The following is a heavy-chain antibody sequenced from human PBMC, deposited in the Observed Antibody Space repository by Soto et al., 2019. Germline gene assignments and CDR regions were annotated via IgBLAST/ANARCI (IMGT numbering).Heavy chain of an antibody. CDR1: GFTFSSYG. D-gene: IGHD2-15*01. Sequence: QVQLVESGGGVVQPGRSLRLSCAASGFTFSSYGMHWVRQAPGKGLEWVAVISYDGSNKYYADSVKGRFTISRDNSKNTLYLQMNSLRAEDTAVYYCAKKRWQLAHDAFDIWGQGTMVTVSS. V-gene: IGHV3-30*18. J-gene: IGHJ3*02. CDR2: ISYDGSNK. CDR3: AKKRWQLAHDAFDI.